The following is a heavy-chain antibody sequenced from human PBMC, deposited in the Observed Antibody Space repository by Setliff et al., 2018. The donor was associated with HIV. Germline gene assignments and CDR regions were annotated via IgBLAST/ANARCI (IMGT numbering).Heavy chain of an antibody. J-gene: IGHJ6*03. Sequence: SETLSLTCTVSGGSISSHYWSWIRQSPGKGLEWIGYIYTSGITNYNPSLKSRVTISVDTSKNQFSLELSSVTAADTAVYYCARLRYGSGIPLDVWGTGISVTVSS. CDR3: ARLRYGSGIPLDV. CDR2: IYTSGIT. D-gene: IGHD3-10*01. CDR1: GGSISSHY. V-gene: IGHV4-4*09.